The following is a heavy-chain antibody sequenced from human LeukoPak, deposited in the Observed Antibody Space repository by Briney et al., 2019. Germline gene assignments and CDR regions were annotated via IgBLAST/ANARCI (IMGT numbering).Heavy chain of an antibody. V-gene: IGHV1-8*01. CDR3: ARFYYDSTPSAFDI. CDR2: MNPNSGNT. D-gene: IGHD3-22*01. CDR1: GYTFTSYD. Sequence: GASVKVSCTASGYTFTSYDINWVRQATGQGLEWMGWMNPNSGNTGYAQKFQGRVTMTRNTSISTAYMELSSLRSEDTAVYYCARFYYDSTPSAFDIWGQGTMVTVSS. J-gene: IGHJ3*02.